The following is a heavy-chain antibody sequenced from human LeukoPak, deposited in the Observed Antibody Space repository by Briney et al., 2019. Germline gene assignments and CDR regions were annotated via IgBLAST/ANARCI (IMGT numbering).Heavy chain of an antibody. Sequence: SETLSLTCAVYGGSFSGYYWSWIRQHPGNGLEWIGYIPYTGSTTYNSSLKSRVTISLDTSQNQFSLKLTSVTPADTAVYYCAKTAKYYYGSETYYFFEYWGQGTLVTVSS. J-gene: IGHJ4*02. CDR3: AKTAKYYYGSETYYFFEY. V-gene: IGHV4-59*01. CDR2: IPYTGST. CDR1: GGSFSGYY. D-gene: IGHD3-10*01.